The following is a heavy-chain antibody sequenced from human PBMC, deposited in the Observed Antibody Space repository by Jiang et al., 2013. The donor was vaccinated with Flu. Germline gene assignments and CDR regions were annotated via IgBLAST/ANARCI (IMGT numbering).Heavy chain of an antibody. D-gene: IGHD6-13*01. V-gene: IGHV5-51*01. CDR1: GYTFTSYW. J-gene: IGHJ4*02. Sequence: QLVESGAEVKKPGESLEISCQGYGYTFTSYWIGWVRQMPGKGLEWMGVIFAGDSDTRYSPSFQGQVTISVDGSTSRAFLRWSSLRDSDTGMYYCARRRGPIAGRALDYWGQGTLVTVSS. CDR3: ARRRGPIAGRALDY. CDR2: IFAGDSDT.